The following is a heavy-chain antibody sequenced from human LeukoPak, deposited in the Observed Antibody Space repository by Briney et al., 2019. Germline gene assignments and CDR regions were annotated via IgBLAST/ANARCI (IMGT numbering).Heavy chain of an antibody. J-gene: IGHJ3*02. Sequence: ASVKVSCEASGGTFSSYAISWVRQAPGQGLEWVGGIISICGTANYAQKFQGRVTVTRHESTSTAYMELSRVRSEDTAVYYDARAGGDCWSGYLRDDSSGYYTGGAFDIWGQGTMVTVSS. CDR1: GGTFSSYA. CDR2: IISICGTA. CDR3: ARAGGDCWSGYLRDDSSGYYTGGAFDI. V-gene: IGHV1-69*05. D-gene: IGHD3-22*01.